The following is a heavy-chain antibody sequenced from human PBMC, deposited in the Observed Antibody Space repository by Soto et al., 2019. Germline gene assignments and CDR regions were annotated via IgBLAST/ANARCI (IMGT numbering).Heavy chain of an antibody. CDR1: GGSISSGGYY. D-gene: IGHD5-18*01. J-gene: IGHJ4*02. Sequence: QVQLQESGPGLVKPSQTLSLTCTVSGGSISSGGYYWSWIRQHPGKGLEWIGYIYFSGSTYYNPSRKSRVTTAVNTSKTQASLKLSSVTAAATAVYYCARSPHIHPWSYPSDYWGQGTLVTVSS. CDR2: IYFSGST. CDR3: ARSPHIHPWSYPSDY. V-gene: IGHV4-31*03.